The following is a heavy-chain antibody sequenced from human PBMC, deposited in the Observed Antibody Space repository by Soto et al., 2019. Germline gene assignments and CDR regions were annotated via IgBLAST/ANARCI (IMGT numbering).Heavy chain of an antibody. V-gene: IGHV4-31*03. CDR2: IYYSGST. CDR1: GGSISSGGYY. Sequence: SETLSLTCTVSGGSISSGGYYWSWIRQHPGKGLEWIGYIYYSGSTYYNPSLKSRVTISVDTSKNQFSLKLSSVTAADTAVYYCARDQGYYDSSGDKYNWFDPWGQGTLVTVSS. CDR3: ARDQGYYDSSGDKYNWFDP. J-gene: IGHJ5*02. D-gene: IGHD3-22*01.